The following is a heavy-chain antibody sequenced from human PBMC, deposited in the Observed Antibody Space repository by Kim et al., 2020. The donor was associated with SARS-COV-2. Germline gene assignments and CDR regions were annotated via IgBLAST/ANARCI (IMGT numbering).Heavy chain of an antibody. Sequence: DPWRGRISISRETAKTHLYLQMNSLRAEDTAVYYCARSSGWYPADAFDIWGQGTMVTVSS. D-gene: IGHD6-19*01. CDR3: ARSSGWYPADAFDI. V-gene: IGHV3-11*03. J-gene: IGHJ3*02.